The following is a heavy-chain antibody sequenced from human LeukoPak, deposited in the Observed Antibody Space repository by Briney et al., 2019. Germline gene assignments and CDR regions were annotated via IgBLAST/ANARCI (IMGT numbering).Heavy chain of an antibody. D-gene: IGHD3-22*01. CDR2: IYYSGST. CDR3: GHFESSGYPMFDN. CDR1: GGSISSSSYY. J-gene: IGHJ4*02. Sequence: PSETLSLTCTVSGGSISSSSYYWNWIRQHPGKGLEWIGYIYYSGSTNYNPSLKSRVTISVDTSKNQFSLKLSSVTAADTAVYYCGHFESSGYPMFDNWGQGTLVTVSS. V-gene: IGHV4-31*03.